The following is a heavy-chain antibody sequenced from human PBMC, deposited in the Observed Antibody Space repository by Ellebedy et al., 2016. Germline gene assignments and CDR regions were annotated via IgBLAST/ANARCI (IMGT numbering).Heavy chain of an antibody. Sequence: GESLKISXAASGFTFGNYGMNWVRQAPGKGLEWISYISSSGSTIYHADSVKGRFTISRDNAKNSLYLQMSSLRAEDTAVYYCARDRAGHSFWGQGTLVTVSS. CDR2: ISSSGSTI. D-gene: IGHD1-26*01. J-gene: IGHJ4*02. CDR3: ARDRAGHSF. CDR1: GFTFGNYG. V-gene: IGHV3-48*04.